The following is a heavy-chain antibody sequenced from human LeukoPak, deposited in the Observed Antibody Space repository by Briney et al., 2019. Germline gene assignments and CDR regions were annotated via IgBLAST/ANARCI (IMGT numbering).Heavy chain of an antibody. D-gene: IGHD3-16*01. V-gene: IGHV4-59*01. Sequence: PSEILSLTCTVSGASISSDYWSWVRQPPGKGLEWIGCGHKSGSTHYNPSLRSRVTISVDTSKTQFFLKLNSVTAADTAVYYCARLIGLGEVSPYFDSWGQGRLVTVSS. CDR1: GASISSDY. CDR3: ARLIGLGEVSPYFDS. CDR2: GHKSGST. J-gene: IGHJ4*02.